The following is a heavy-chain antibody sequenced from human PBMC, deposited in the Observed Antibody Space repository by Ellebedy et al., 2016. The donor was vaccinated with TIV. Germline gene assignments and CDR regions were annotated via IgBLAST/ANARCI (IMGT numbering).Heavy chain of an antibody. D-gene: IGHD2-8*01. J-gene: IGHJ4*02. CDR3: ARGDRLQTWSKHFDY. CDR1: GFTFNSHG. Sequence: AASVKVSCKASGFTFNSHGLAWVRQAPGLGLEWMGWINAYDGLTNYAEKFQGRVTMPTDTLPSTAYMDLRDLTSDETAIYYCARGDRLQTWSKHFDYWGQGTVVTVTS. CDR2: INAYDGLT. V-gene: IGHV1-18*04.